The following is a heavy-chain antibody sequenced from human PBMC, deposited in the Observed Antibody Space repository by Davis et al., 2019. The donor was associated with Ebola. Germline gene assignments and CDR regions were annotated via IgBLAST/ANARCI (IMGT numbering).Heavy chain of an antibody. D-gene: IGHD3-3*01. V-gene: IGHV3-30*18. Sequence: GGSLRLSCAASGFTFSRSGMHWVRQAPGKGLEWVAFTSYDGSYKYYADSVKGRFTISRDNSKKTLYLQMNSLRAEDTAVYYCAKSGLSFGVVKYHYGMDVWGKGTTVTVSS. CDR2: TSYDGSYK. CDR3: AKSGLSFGVVKYHYGMDV. CDR1: GFTFSRSG. J-gene: IGHJ6*04.